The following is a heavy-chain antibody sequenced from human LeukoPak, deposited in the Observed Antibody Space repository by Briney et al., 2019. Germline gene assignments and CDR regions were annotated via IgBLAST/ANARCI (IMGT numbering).Heavy chain of an antibody. V-gene: IGHV4-34*01. J-gene: IGHJ4*02. CDR1: GGSFSGYY. CDR3: ARLETGANFDY. Sequence: SETLSLTCAVYGGSFSGYYWSWIRQPPGKGLEWMGEINHSGSTNYNPSLKSRVTISVDTSKNQFSLKLSSVTAADTAVYYCARLETGANFDYWGQGTLVTVSS. D-gene: IGHD3-3*01. CDR2: INHSGST.